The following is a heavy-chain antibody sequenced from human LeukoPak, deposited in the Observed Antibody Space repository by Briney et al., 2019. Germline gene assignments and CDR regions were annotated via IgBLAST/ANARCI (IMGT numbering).Heavy chain of an antibody. CDR3: ARSDYYGSGSYPWDWFDP. D-gene: IGHD3-10*01. V-gene: IGHV5-51*01. CDR1: GYSFTSYW. Sequence: GESLKISCKGSGYSFTSYWIGWVRQMPGKGLEWMGIIYPGDSDTRYSPSFQGQVTISADKSISTAYLQWSSLKASDPAMYYCARSDYYGSGSYPWDWFDPWGQGTLVTVSS. J-gene: IGHJ5*02. CDR2: IYPGDSDT.